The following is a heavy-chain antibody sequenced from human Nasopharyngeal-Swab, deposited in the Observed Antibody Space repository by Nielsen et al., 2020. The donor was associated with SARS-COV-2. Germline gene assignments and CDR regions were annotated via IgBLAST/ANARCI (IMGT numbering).Heavy chain of an antibody. CDR2: ISSSGSTI. V-gene: IGHV3-11*04. D-gene: IGHD3-3*01. J-gene: IGHJ6*03. CDR3: ARVFGDFWSGYYIDRYYYYMDV. Sequence: RQAPGKGLEWVSYISSSGSTIYYADSVKGRFTISRDNAKNSLYLQMNSLRAEDTAVYYCARVFGDFWSGYYIDRYYYYMDVWGKGTTVTASS.